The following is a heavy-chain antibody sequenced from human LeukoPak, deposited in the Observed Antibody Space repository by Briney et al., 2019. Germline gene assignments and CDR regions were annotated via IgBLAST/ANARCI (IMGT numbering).Heavy chain of an antibody. V-gene: IGHV4-59*01. D-gene: IGHD6-19*01. CDR2: IHYTGST. CDR1: GGSINNYY. CDR3: AGGGWSLDF. Sequence: SETLSLTCIVSGGSINNYYWSWIRQPPGKELEWIGYIHYTGSTNYNPSLNSRVTISVDTSKNQFFLRLSSVTAADTAVYFCAGGGWSLDFWGQGTLVTVSS. J-gene: IGHJ4*02.